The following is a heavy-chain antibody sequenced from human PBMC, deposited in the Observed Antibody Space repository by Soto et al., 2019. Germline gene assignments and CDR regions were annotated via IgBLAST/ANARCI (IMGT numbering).Heavy chain of an antibody. CDR2: IYGSGGGI. V-gene: IGHV3-23*01. D-gene: IGHD2-21*02. J-gene: IGHJ4*02. Sequence: TGGSLRLGCTASGFTFRDYAMTWVLQAPGKGLECVSGIYGSGGGIQYADSVKGRFTISRDNYRNTLYLQMNSLRDEDTAVYYCAKDLVSGDGLWLMDEWGQGTPVTVSS. CDR3: AKDLVSGDGLWLMDE. CDR1: GFTFRDYA.